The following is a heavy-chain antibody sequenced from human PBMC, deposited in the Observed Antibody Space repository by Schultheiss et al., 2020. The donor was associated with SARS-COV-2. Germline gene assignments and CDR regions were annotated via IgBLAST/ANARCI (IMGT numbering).Heavy chain of an antibody. Sequence: SETLSLTCTVSGGSISSSYWSWIRQPPGKGLEWIGEINHSGSTNYNPSLKSRVTISVDTSKNQFSLKLSSVTAADTAVYYCARRIGSSWWLNWFDPWGQGTLVTVSS. V-gene: IGHV4-34*01. D-gene: IGHD6-13*01. CDR2: INHSGST. CDR3: ARRIGSSWWLNWFDP. J-gene: IGHJ5*02. CDR1: GGSISSSY.